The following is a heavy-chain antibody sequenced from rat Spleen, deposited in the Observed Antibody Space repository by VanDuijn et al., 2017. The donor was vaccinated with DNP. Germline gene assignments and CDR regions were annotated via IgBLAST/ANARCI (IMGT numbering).Heavy chain of an antibody. V-gene: IGHV5S13*01. D-gene: IGHD3-1*01. J-gene: IGHJ1*01. Sequence: EVQLVESGGGLVQPGRSLKLSCAASGFTFTYYGMAWVRQAPKKGLEWVASITTSGDSTSSPDSVKGRFTISRDDAKSSLYLQMNSLKSEDTATYYCARGSTSIYWYFDFWGPGTMVTVSS. CDR2: ITTSGDST. CDR3: ARGSTSIYWYFDF. CDR1: GFTFTYYG.